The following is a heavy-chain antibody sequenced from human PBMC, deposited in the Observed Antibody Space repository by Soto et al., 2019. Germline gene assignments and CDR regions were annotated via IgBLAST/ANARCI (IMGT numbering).Heavy chain of an antibody. Sequence: GESLKISCKGSGYSFTSYWISWVRQMPGKGLEWMGRIDPSDSYTNYSPSFQGHVTISADKSISTAYLQWSSLKASDTAMYYCARQKYCGGDCYHYYYYGMDVWGQGTTVTVSS. V-gene: IGHV5-10-1*01. J-gene: IGHJ6*02. CDR3: ARQKYCGGDCYHYYYYGMDV. CDR1: GYSFTSYW. CDR2: IDPSDSYT. D-gene: IGHD2-21*02.